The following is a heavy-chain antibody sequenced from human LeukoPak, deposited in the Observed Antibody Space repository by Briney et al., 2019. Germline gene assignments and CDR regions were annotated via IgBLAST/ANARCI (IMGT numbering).Heavy chain of an antibody. D-gene: IGHD2-15*01. V-gene: IGHV1-2*02. CDR1: GYTFTGYY. CDR3: ARDSGGRYCSGGSCYPSFDY. Sequence: GASVKVSCKASGYTFTGYYMHWVRQAPGQGLEWMGWINPNSGGTNYAQKFQGRVTVTGDTSISTAYMELSSLRSDDTAVYYCARDSGGRYCSGGSCYPSFDYWGQGTLVTVSS. CDR2: INPNSGGT. J-gene: IGHJ4*02.